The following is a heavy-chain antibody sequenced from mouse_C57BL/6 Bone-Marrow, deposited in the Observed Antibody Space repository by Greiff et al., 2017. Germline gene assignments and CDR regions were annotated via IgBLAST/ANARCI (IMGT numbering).Heavy chain of an antibody. J-gene: IGHJ2*01. CDR2: INYDGSST. CDR3: ARDHCYPYYFDY. V-gene: IGHV5-16*01. D-gene: IGHD1-2*01. Sequence: EVKLLESEGGLVQPGSSMKLSCTASGFTFSDYYMAWVRQVPEKGLEWVANINYDGSSTYYLDSLKSRFIISRDNAKNILYLQMSSLKSEDTATYYCARDHCYPYYFDYWGQGTTLTVSS. CDR1: GFTFSDYY.